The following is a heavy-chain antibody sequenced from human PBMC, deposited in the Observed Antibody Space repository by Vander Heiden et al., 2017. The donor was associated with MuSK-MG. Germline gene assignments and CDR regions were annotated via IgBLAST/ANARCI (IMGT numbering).Heavy chain of an antibody. CDR1: GDTFTGHY. CDR3: AREMLGNGLYYDDAFDV. CDR2: VDPNSGAT. Sequence: QVQLVQSGAEMKRTGASVKDSCKASGDTFTGHYLHWVRQAPGQGLEWVGSVDPNSGATNSPQRCQDRVTMTWDTSINTAYMELSRLNSDDTAVFFCAREMLGNGLYYDDAFDVWGQGTAVTVSS. D-gene: IGHD3-3*01. V-gene: IGHV1-2*02. J-gene: IGHJ3*01.